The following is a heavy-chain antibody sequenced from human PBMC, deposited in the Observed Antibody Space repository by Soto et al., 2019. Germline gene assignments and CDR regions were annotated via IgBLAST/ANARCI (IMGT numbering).Heavy chain of an antibody. CDR1: GYTFTSYG. CDR3: AREATPEDY. V-gene: IGHV1-18*01. D-gene: IGHD5-12*01. CDR2: ISAYTGNT. J-gene: IGHJ4*01. Sequence: QVQLVQSGAEVKKPGASVKVYCKASGYTFTSYGIRWVRQAPGEGLEWMGWISAYTGNTNYAHKLQGRVTLTTVTSTSTAYRELRSLRSDDTAVYFWAREATPEDYWGHRTLVTVSS.